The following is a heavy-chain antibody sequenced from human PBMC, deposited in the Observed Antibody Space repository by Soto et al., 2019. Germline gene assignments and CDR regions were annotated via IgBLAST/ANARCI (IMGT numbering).Heavy chain of an antibody. V-gene: IGHV1-18*01. Sequence: HVQLLQSGGELKKPGASVKVSCNTSGFTFNTYFISWVRQAPGQGLEWMGWISPYNGNTKYGEKFQGRVTMTTDTITRTDYMELRKLRIDDTAVYYCARDTSNSFDYWGQGTLVTVSS. CDR2: ISPYNGNT. CDR1: GFTFNTYF. J-gene: IGHJ4*02. CDR3: ARDTSNSFDY. D-gene: IGHD2-2*01.